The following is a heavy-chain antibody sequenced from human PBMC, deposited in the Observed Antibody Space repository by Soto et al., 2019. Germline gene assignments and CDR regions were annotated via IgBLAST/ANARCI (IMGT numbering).Heavy chain of an antibody. CDR1: GYTFTSYS. CDR2: INTDNGDA. V-gene: IGHV1-3*04. CDR3: ARDQGYVVY. Sequence: QVQLVQSGAEVKKPGASVKVSCKASGYTFTSYSIHWVRQAPGQGLEWIGWINTDNGDAKYSQKFQGRVTVTRDTSATTAYMEVSSLRSEDTAVYYCARDQGYVVYWGLGTWSPSPQ. J-gene: IGHJ4*03.